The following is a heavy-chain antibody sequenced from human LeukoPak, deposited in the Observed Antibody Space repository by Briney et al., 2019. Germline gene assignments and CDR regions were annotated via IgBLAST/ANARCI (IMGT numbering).Heavy chain of an antibody. D-gene: IGHD1-26*01. J-gene: IGHJ6*02. V-gene: IGHV4-38-2*02. CDR3: ARKWSADSGSYYGYYYYYGMDV. Sequence: SETLSLTCTVSGYSISSGYYWGWIRQPPGKGLEWIGSIYHSGSTYYNPSLKSRVTISVDTSKNQFSLKLSSVTAADTAVYYCARKWSADSGSYYGYYYYYGMDVWGQGTTVTVSS. CDR1: GYSISSGYY. CDR2: IYHSGST.